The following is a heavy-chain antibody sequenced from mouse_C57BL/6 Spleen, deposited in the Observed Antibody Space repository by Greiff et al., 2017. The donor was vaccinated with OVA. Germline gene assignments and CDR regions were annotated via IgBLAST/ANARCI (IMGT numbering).Heavy chain of an antibody. J-gene: IGHJ4*01. D-gene: IGHD3-1*01. CDR3: ARGHSDAMDY. CDR1: GYAFSSSW. V-gene: IGHV1-82*01. CDR2: IYPGDGDT. Sequence: VMLVESGPELVKPGASVKISCKASGYAFSSSWMNWVKQRPGKGLEWIGRIYPGDGDTNYNGKFKGKATLTADKSSSTAYMQLSSLTSEDSAVYFCARGHSDAMDYWGQGTSVTVSS.